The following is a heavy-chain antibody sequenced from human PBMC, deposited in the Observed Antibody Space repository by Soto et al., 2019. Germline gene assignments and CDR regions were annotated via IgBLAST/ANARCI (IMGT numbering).Heavy chain of an antibody. CDR2: IKPDGSDK. V-gene: IGHV3-7*02. CDR1: GFSFYNYW. J-gene: IGHJ3*02. CDR3: ARGSSNAFDI. Sequence: EVQLVESGGGLVQPGESLRLSCAASGFSFYNYWMNWVRQAPGKGPEWVANIKPDGSDKNYVDSVKGRFTISRDNAKNSLFLQMNSLRAEDTAVSYCARGSSNAFDIWGQGTMVTVSS.